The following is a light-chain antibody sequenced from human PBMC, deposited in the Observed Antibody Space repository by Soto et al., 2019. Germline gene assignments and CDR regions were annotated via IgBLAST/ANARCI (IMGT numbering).Light chain of an antibody. CDR1: QSLLH. Sequence: DIVMTQSPDSLAVSLGERATINCKSSQSLLHLAWYQQKPGQPPKLLIYWASTREAGVPDRFSGSGSGTDFTLTISSLQAEDVAVYYCQQYYTTPVAFGQWHKVEIK. CDR3: QQYYTTPVA. J-gene: IGKJ1*01. V-gene: IGKV4-1*01. CDR2: WAS.